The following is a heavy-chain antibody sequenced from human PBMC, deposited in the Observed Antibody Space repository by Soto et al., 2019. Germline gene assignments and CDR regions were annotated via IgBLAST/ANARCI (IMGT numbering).Heavy chain of an antibody. CDR2: INAGNGNT. CDR3: ARSPIWGSCRSRYHFDY. D-gene: IGHD3-16*02. J-gene: IGHJ4*02. CDR1: GYTFTSYA. Sequence: ASVKVSCKASGYTFTSYAMHWVRQAPGQRLEWMGWINAGNGNTKYSQKFQGRVTITRDTSASTAYMELSSLRSEDTAVYYCARSPIWGSCRSRYHFDYWGQGTLVTVSS. V-gene: IGHV1-3*01.